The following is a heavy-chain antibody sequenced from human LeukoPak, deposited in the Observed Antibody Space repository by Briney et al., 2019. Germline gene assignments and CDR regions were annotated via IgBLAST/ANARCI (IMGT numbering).Heavy chain of an antibody. CDR3: AKDRQRFGELNPDY. Sequence: GGSLRLSCAASGFTFSDYYMSWIRQAPGKGLEWVSYISSSGSTIYYADSVKGRFTISRDNSKNTLYLQMNSLRAEDTAVYYCAKDRQRFGELNPDYWGQGTLVTVSS. CDR2: ISSSGSTI. CDR1: GFTFSDYY. J-gene: IGHJ4*02. D-gene: IGHD3-10*01. V-gene: IGHV3-11*04.